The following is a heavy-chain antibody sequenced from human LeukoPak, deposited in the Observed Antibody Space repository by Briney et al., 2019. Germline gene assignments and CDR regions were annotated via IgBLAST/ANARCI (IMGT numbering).Heavy chain of an antibody. D-gene: IGHD6-13*01. CDR2: IKQDGIEK. V-gene: IGHV3-7*01. Sequence: GGSLRLSCVTSGFTFGNYWMTWVRQAPGKGLECVANIKQDGIEKYYVDSVRGRFTISRDNAKNSLYLQMNSLRAEDTAVYYCAKDSSRVFEYWGQGTLVTVSS. CDR3: AKDSSRVFEY. CDR1: GFTFGNYW. J-gene: IGHJ4*02.